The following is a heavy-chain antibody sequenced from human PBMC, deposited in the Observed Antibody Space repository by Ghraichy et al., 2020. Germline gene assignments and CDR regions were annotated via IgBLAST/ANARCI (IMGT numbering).Heavy chain of an antibody. J-gene: IGHJ2*01. D-gene: IGHD7-27*01. CDR2: MYYSGST. CDR3: ARDQTGDWYFDL. CDR1: GGSVSSGSYY. Sequence: SQTLSLTCTVSGGSVSSGSYYWSWIRQPPGNGLEWIGYMYYSGSTNYNPSLKSQFTISVDTSKNQFSLKLSSVTAAVTAVYYCARDQTGDWYFDLWGRGTLITVSS. V-gene: IGHV4-61*01.